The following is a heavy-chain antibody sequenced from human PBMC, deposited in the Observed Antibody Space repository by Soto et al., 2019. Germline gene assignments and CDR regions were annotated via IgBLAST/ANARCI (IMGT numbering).Heavy chain of an antibody. CDR3: AREYDSSGNNWFDP. Sequence: SVKVSCKASGGTFSSYTISWVRQAPGQGLEWMGRIIPILGIANYAQKFQGRVTITADKSTSTAYMELSSLRSEDTAVYYCAREYDSSGNNWFDPWGQGTLVTVSS. CDR1: GGTFSSYT. J-gene: IGHJ5*02. D-gene: IGHD3-22*01. V-gene: IGHV1-69*04. CDR2: IIPILGIA.